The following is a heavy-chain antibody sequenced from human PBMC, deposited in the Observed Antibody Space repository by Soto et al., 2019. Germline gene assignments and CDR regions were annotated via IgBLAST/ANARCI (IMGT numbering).Heavy chain of an antibody. V-gene: IGHV4-31*03. J-gene: IGHJ5*02. D-gene: IGHD5-18*01. CDR1: GGSISSGGYY. CDR3: ARTGWIQLWPNWFDP. Sequence: SETLSLTCTVSGGSISSGGYYWSWIRQHPGKGLEWIGYIYYSGSTYYNPSLKSRVTISVDTSKNQFSLKLSSVTAADTAVYYCARTGWIQLWPNWFDPWGQGTLVTVSS. CDR2: IYYSGST.